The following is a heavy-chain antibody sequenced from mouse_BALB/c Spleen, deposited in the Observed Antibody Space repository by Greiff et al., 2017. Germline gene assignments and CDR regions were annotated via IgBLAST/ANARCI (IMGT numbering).Heavy chain of an antibody. CDR1: GYSFTGYY. CDR2: INPYNGAT. J-gene: IGHJ3*01. Sequence: VQLKQSGPELVKPGASVKISCKASGYSFTGYYMHWVKQSHVKSLEWIGRINPYNGATSYNQNFKDKASLTVDKSSSTAYMELHSLTSEDSAVYYCAREEKLGRAWFAYWGQGTLVTVSA. D-gene: IGHD4-1*01. CDR3: AREEKLGRAWFAY. V-gene: IGHV1-31*01.